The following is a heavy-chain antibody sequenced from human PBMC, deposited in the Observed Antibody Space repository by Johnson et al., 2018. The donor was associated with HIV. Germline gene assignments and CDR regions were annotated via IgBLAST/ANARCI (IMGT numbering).Heavy chain of an antibody. CDR3: AREGDGYYDSSGYYSVGMGGAFDI. V-gene: IGHV3-30*14. CDR2: ISYDEKNK. D-gene: IGHD3-22*01. CDR1: GFTFSSYA. Sequence: QMPLVESGGGVVQPGSSLRLSCAASGFTFSSYAMHWVRQAPGKGPEWLAVISYDEKNKYYADSVKGRFTISRYNSKNTLYLQMNSLRAEDTAVYYCAREGDGYYDSSGYYSVGMGGAFDIWGQGTMVTVSS. J-gene: IGHJ3*02.